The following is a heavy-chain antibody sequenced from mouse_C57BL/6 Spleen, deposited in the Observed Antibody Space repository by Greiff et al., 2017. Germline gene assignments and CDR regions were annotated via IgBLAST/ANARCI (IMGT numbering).Heavy chain of an antibody. CDR3: VRHVNAMDY. CDR1: GFSFNTYA. V-gene: IGHV10-1*01. Sequence: EVMLVESGGGLVQPKGSLKLSCAASGFSFNTYAMNWVRQAPGKGLEWVARIRSKSNNYATYYADSVKDRFTISRDDSESMLYLQMNNLKTEDTAMYYCVRHVNAMDYWGQGTSVTVSS. J-gene: IGHJ4*01. CDR2: IRSKSNNYAT.